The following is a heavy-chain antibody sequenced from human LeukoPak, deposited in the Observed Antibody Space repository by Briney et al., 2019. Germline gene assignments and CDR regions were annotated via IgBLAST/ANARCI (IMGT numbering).Heavy chain of an antibody. Sequence: PETLSLTCTVSGDSVSSGYNYWSWIRQPPGKGLEWIGHIYYTGSTNYNPSLKSRVTLSVDTSKNQFSLKLNSVTAADTAVYYCARGPLRGWFDPWGQGTLVTVSS. CDR3: ARGPLRGWFDP. CDR2: IYYTGST. CDR1: GDSVSSGYNY. J-gene: IGHJ5*02. V-gene: IGHV4-61*01.